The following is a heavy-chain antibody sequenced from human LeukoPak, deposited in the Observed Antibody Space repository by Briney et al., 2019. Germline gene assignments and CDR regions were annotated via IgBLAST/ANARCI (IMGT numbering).Heavy chain of an antibody. V-gene: IGHV4-4*07. CDR3: AGGLVSAEGNWFDP. CDR2: IYTSGST. J-gene: IGHJ5*02. CDR1: GGSISNYY. Sequence: SDTLSLTCTVSGGSISNYYWSWIRQPAGKGLEWIGRIYTSGSTNFSPPIKSRVPMSVDASKSQFSLHLTSVTAADTAVYYCAGGLVSAEGNWFDPWGQGTLVTVSS. D-gene: IGHD2-2*01.